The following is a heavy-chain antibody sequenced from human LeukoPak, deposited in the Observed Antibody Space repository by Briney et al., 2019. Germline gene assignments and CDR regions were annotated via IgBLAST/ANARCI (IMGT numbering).Heavy chain of an antibody. Sequence: GGSLRLFCAASGSTFSSYSMSWVRQAPGKGLEWVSYISSSSSTIYYADSVKGRFTISRDNAKNSLYLQMNSLRDEDTAVYYCARDLAAAGTCSDYWGQGSLVTVSS. CDR2: ISSSSSTI. D-gene: IGHD6-13*01. CDR1: GSTFSSYS. V-gene: IGHV3-48*02. J-gene: IGHJ4*02. CDR3: ARDLAAAGTCSDY.